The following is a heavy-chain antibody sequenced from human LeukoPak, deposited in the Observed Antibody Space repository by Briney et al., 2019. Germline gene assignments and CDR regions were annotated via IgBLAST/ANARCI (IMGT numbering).Heavy chain of an antibody. D-gene: IGHD6-19*01. J-gene: IGHJ4*02. Sequence: SETLSLTCSVSGYSINSGYYWGWIRQPPGKGLEWIGSISHTGSTYYNPSLKSRVTISVDTSKNQFSLKLSSVTAADTAVYYCARAIYSSGWYLVDYWGQGTLVTVSS. V-gene: IGHV4-38-2*02. CDR3: ARAIYSSGWYLVDY. CDR2: ISHTGST. CDR1: GYSINSGYY.